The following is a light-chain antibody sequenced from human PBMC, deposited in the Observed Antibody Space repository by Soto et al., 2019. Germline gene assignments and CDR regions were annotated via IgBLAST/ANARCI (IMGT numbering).Light chain of an antibody. CDR3: HQYNSWPPLT. Sequence: EIVMTQSPATLSVSPGERATLSCRASQSVSSNSAWYQQKPGQAPRLLIYGASTRATGIPARFSGSGSGTADILTTSSRQAQDFLVVYCHQYNSWPPLTFGGGTKVEIK. J-gene: IGKJ4*01. V-gene: IGKV3-15*01. CDR1: QSVSSN. CDR2: GAS.